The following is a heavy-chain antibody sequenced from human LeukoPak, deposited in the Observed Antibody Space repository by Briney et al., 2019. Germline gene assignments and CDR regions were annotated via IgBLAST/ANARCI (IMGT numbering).Heavy chain of an antibody. V-gene: IGHV3-48*01. J-gene: IGHJ4*02. CDR1: GFTFSSYS. D-gene: IGHD6-19*01. Sequence: GGSLRLSCAASGFTFSSYSMNWVRQAPGKGLEWVSYISGSSSTIYYADSVKGRFTVSRDNSKNTLYLQINSLRGEDTAVYYCAKGKYSSGGVPDYWGQGTLVTVSS. CDR2: ISGSSSTI. CDR3: AKGKYSSGGVPDY.